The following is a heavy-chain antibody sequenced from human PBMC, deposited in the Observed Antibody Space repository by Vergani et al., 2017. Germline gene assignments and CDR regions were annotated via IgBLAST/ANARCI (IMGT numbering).Heavy chain of an antibody. J-gene: IGHJ6*03. Sequence: QVQLQQWGAGLLKPSETLSLTCAVYGGSFSGYYWSWIRQPAGKGLEWIGRIYTSGSTNYNPSLKSRVTMSVDTSKNQFSLKLSSVTAADTAVYYCARESFYYGSGVGPPAYYYYYMDVWGKGTTVTVSS. D-gene: IGHD3-10*01. CDR3: ARESFYYGSGVGPPAYYYYYMDV. V-gene: IGHV4-59*10. CDR1: GGSFSGYY. CDR2: IYTSGST.